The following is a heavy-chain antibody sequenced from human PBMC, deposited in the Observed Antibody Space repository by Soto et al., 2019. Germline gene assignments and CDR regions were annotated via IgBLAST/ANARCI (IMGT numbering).Heavy chain of an antibody. D-gene: IGHD3-3*01. V-gene: IGHV1-3*01. Sequence: ASVKVSCKASGYTFTSYAMHWVRQAPGQRLEWMGWINAGNGNTKYSQKFQGRVTITRDTSASTAYMELSSLRSEDTAVYYCARGNDFWSGYYTWWFDPWGQGTLVTVSS. CDR1: GYTFTSYA. J-gene: IGHJ5*02. CDR2: INAGNGNT. CDR3: ARGNDFWSGYYTWWFDP.